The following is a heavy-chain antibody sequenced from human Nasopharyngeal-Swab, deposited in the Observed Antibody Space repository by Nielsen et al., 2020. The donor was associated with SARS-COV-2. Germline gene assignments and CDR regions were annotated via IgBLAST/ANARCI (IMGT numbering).Heavy chain of an antibody. D-gene: IGHD3-3*01. J-gene: IGHJ4*02. Sequence: ASVKVSCKVSGYTLTELSMHWVRQAPGKGLEWMGGFDPEDGETIYAQKFQGRVTTTEDTSTDTAYMELSSLRSEDTAVYYCATYPLRSGYYTGREFDYWGQGTLVTVSS. V-gene: IGHV1-24*01. CDR3: ATYPLRSGYYTGREFDY. CDR1: GYTLTELS. CDR2: FDPEDGET.